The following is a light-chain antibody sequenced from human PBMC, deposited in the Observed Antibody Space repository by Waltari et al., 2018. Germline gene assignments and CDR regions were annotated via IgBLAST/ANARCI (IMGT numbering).Light chain of an antibody. J-gene: IGLJ2*01. Sequence: QSVLTQPPSVSGAPGQRVTISCTGSSSNIGTGFYVHWYQQFPGTAPKLVIYDNDIRPSGGPDRFSGSVSGTSASLVITGLQAEDEADYYCQSCDINLRGLVFGGGTKLTVL. CDR3: QSCDINLRGLV. V-gene: IGLV1-40*01. CDR1: SSNIGTGFY. CDR2: DND.